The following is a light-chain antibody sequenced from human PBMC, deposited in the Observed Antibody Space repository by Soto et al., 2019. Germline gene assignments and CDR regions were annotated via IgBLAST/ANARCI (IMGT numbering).Light chain of an antibody. J-gene: IGKJ2*01. CDR3: QQYGSPSYT. CDR1: QSISSSY. CDR2: AAS. V-gene: IGKV3-20*01. Sequence: PGERATLSCRASQSISSSYLAWYQQKPGQAPRLLIYAASSRATGIPDRFSGSGSGTDFPLTISRLEHEDFAVYYCQQYGSPSYTFGQGTQLEIK.